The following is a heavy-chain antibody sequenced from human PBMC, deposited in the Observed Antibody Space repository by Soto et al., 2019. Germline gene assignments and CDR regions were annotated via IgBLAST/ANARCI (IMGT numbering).Heavy chain of an antibody. V-gene: IGHV1-8*01. CDR3: ARGLLYYYGSGSRKPKNWFDP. CDR1: GYTFTSYD. Sequence: QVPLVQSGAEVKKPGASVKVSCKASGYTFTSYDINWVRQATGQGLEWMGWMNPNSGNTGYAQKFQGRVTMTRNTSISTDYMELSSLRSEDTAVYYCARGLLYYYGSGSRKPKNWFDPWGQGTLVTVSS. CDR2: MNPNSGNT. J-gene: IGHJ5*02. D-gene: IGHD3-10*01.